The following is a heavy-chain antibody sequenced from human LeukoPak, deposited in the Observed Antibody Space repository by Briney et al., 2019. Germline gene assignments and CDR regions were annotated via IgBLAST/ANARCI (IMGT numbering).Heavy chain of an antibody. CDR3: AREYCSGGSCYRFDP. V-gene: IGHV3-23*01. Sequence: GGSLRLSCAASGFTFSSYAMSWVRQAPGKGLEWVSAISGSGGSTYYADSVKGRFTISRDNSKNTLYLQMNSLRAEDTAVYYCAREYCSGGSCYRFDPWGQGTLVTVSS. J-gene: IGHJ5*02. CDR1: GFTFSSYA. D-gene: IGHD2-15*01. CDR2: ISGSGGST.